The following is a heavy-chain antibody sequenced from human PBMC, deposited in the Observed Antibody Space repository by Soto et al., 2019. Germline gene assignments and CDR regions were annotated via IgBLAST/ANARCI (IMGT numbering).Heavy chain of an antibody. Sequence: PGGSLRLSCAASGFTFSSYAMHWVRQAPGKGLEYVSAISSNGGSTYYANSVKGRFTISRDNSKNTLYLQMGSLRAEDMAVYYCASTSLENAFDIWGQGTMVTVSS. CDR2: ISSNGGST. CDR1: GFTFSSYA. V-gene: IGHV3-64*01. CDR3: ASTSLENAFDI. J-gene: IGHJ3*02.